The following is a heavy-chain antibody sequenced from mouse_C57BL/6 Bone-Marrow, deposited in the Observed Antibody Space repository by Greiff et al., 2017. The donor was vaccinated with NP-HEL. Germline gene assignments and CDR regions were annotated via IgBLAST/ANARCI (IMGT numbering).Heavy chain of an antibody. V-gene: IGHV2-6-1*01. D-gene: IGHD1-1*01. Sequence: VQLVESGPGLVAPSQSLSITCTVSGFSLTSYGVHWVRQPPGKGLEWLVVIWSDGSTNDNSALKSRLSISKDNSKSQVVLKMNSLQTYDTALYYCARQEVTTVVATYYAMDYWGQGTSVTVSS. CDR3: ARQEVTTVVATYYAMDY. CDR1: GFSLTSYG. J-gene: IGHJ4*01. CDR2: IWSDGST.